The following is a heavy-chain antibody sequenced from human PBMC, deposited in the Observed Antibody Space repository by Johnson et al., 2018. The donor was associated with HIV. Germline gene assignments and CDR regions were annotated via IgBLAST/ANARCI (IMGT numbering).Heavy chain of an antibody. Sequence: MLLVESGGGLVKPGGSLRLSCAASGFTFSNAWMSWVRQGPGQGLEWVGRIKSKTEGGTTDYAAPVKGRFTISRDDSKNTLFLQMNSLRAEDTAVYYCVTLVVAPPFDIWGQGTMVTVSS. V-gene: IGHV3-15*01. CDR3: VTLVVAPPFDI. D-gene: IGHD2-15*01. CDR1: GFTFSNAW. CDR2: IKSKTEGGTT. J-gene: IGHJ3*02.